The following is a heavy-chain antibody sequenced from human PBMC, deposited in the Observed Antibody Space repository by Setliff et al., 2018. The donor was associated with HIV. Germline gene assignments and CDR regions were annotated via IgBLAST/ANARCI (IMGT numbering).Heavy chain of an antibody. J-gene: IGHJ4*02. CDR1: GGSFSGYH. Sequence: SETLSLTCAVYGGSFSGYHWNWIRQPPGKGLEWIGEINHSGRTNYNPSLKSRVTISVDTSENQFSLKLSSVTAADTAVYYCARDGYSSSWYVISGSFDYWGQGILVTVSS. CDR2: INHSGRT. CDR3: ARDGYSSSWYVISGSFDY. V-gene: IGHV4-34*01. D-gene: IGHD6-13*01.